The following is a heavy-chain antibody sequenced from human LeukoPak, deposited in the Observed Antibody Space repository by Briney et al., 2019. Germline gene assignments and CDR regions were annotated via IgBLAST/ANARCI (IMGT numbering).Heavy chain of an antibody. J-gene: IGHJ4*02. V-gene: IGHV4-34*01. CDR1: GGSFSGYY. CDR2: INHSGST. D-gene: IGHD3-22*01. CDR3: ARELSYDSSGYSQDY. Sequence: SETLSLTCAVSGGSFSGYYWSWIRQPPGKGLEWIGEINHSGSTNYNPSLKSRVTISVDTSKNQFSLKLSSVTAADTAVYYCARELSYDSSGYSQDYWGQGTLVTVSS.